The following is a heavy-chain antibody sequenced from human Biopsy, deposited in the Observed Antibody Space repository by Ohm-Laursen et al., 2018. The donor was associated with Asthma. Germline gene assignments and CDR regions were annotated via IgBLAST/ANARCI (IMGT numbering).Heavy chain of an antibody. CDR3: ARGYSGSDRIVYYYSGLEV. J-gene: IGHJ6*02. CDR1: GDSFSNYA. D-gene: IGHD5-12*01. CDR2: LIPVLGTP. V-gene: IGHV1-69*13. Sequence: VAPVKVSCNASGDSFSNYAISWVRQAPGQGLEWMGGLIPVLGTPDHAQMFEGRVTITADESTSTAYMELSSLSSEDTAVYYCARGYSGSDRIVYYYSGLEVWGQGTTVTVSS.